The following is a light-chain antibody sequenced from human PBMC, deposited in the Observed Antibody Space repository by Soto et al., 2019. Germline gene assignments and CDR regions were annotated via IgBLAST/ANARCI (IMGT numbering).Light chain of an antibody. CDR2: GAS. CDR3: QQYNNCPLT. Sequence: EIVMTQSPATLSVSPGERATLSCRASQSVSSNLAWYQQKPGQAPRLLIYGASTRPTGIPARFSGSGSGTECTLTISSLQSEDFAVYYCQQYNNCPLTFGGGTKVEIK. V-gene: IGKV3-15*01. CDR1: QSVSSN. J-gene: IGKJ4*01.